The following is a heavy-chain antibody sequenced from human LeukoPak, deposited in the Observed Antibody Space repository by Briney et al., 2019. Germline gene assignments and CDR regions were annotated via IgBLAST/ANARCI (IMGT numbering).Heavy chain of an antibody. J-gene: IGHJ4*02. CDR1: GFPFRSYG. CDR3: AKDGGFGS. D-gene: IGHD3-10*01. CDR2: IRYDGSNK. V-gene: IGHV3-30*02. Sequence: GGPLRLSCAASGFPFRSYGMQCLRQAPGEGLEWVAFIRYDGSNKYYADSVKSRFTISRDNSKNTLYLQMNSLRAEDTAVYYCAKDGGFGSWGQGTLVTVSS.